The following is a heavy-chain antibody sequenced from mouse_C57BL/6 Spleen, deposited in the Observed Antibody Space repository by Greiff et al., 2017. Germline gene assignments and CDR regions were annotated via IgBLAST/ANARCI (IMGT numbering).Heavy chain of an antibody. CDR3: ARRAYYYGSSYWYFDG. D-gene: IGHD1-1*01. CDR1: GYTFTGYW. J-gene: IGHJ1*03. Sequence: QVQLQQSGAELMKPGASVKLSCKATGYTFTGYWIEWVKQRPGHGLEWIGEILPGSGSTNYNEKFKGKATFTADTSSNTAYMQLSSLTTEDSAIYYCARRAYYYGSSYWYFDGWGTGTTVTVSS. V-gene: IGHV1-9*01. CDR2: ILPGSGST.